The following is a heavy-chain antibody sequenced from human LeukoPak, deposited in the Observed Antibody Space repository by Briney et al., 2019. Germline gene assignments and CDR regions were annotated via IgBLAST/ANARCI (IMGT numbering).Heavy chain of an antibody. CDR3: ARDAYYYDSSGQFDY. D-gene: IGHD3-22*01. Sequence: ASVKVSCKASGCTFTGYYMHRVRQAPGQGLEWMGWINPNSGGTNYAQKFQGRVTMTRDTSISTAYMELSRLRSDDTAVYYCARDAYYYDSSGQFDYWGQGTLVTVSS. CDR1: GCTFTGYY. CDR2: INPNSGGT. J-gene: IGHJ4*02. V-gene: IGHV1-2*02.